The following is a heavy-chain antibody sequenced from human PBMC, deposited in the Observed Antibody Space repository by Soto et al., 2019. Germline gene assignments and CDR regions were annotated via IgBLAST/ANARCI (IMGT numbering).Heavy chain of an antibody. J-gene: IGHJ3*02. CDR2: ISYDGSNK. D-gene: IGHD1-26*01. CDR1: GFTFSSYG. CDR3: AKDPLHSGSYNFDAFDI. Sequence: GGSLRLSCAASGFTFSSYGMHWVRQAPGKGLEWVAVISYDGSNKYYADSVKGRFTISRDNSKNTLYLQMNSLRAEDTAVYYCAKDPLHSGSYNFDAFDIWGKGTMVTVSS. V-gene: IGHV3-30*18.